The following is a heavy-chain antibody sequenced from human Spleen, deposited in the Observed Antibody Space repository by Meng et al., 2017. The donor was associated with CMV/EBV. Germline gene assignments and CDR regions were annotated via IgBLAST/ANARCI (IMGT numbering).Heavy chain of an antibody. CDR2: MNPNSGNT. V-gene: IGHV1-8*01. J-gene: IGHJ6*02. CDR1: GYTFTSYD. CDR3: ARALTPSYYYYGMDV. Sequence: ASVKVSCKASGYTFTSYDINWVRQAAGQGLEWMGWMNPNSGNTGSAQRFQDRITMTRDTSISTAYMELSSLRSEDTAVYYCARALTPSYYYYGMDVWGQGTTVTVSS. D-gene: IGHD1-14*01.